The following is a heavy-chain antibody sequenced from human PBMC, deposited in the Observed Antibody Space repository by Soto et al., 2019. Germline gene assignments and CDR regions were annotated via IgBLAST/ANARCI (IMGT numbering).Heavy chain of an antibody. CDR2: INQDGSTN. D-gene: IGHD3-10*01. Sequence: GSLLDSCAGSGVTFSTYWMSWARQAPGKGLEWVAHINQDGSTNYHVDSVKGRFTISRDNARNSLYLQMNSLRAEDTAVYYFARHKSGSIDYPAPATLLTVSS. CDR3: ARHKSGSIDY. CDR1: GVTFSTYW. J-gene: IGHJ4*02. V-gene: IGHV3-7*01.